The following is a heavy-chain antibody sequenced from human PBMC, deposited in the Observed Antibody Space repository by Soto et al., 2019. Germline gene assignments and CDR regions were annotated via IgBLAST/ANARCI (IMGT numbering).Heavy chain of an antibody. Sequence: GGSLRLSCAASGFTFSSYWMSWVRQAPGKGLEWVANIKQDGSEKYYVDSVKGRFTISRDNAKNSLYLQMNSLRAEDTAVYYCARDKDIVLMVYAIRRYYYMDVWGKGTTVTVSS. CDR2: IKQDGSEK. D-gene: IGHD2-8*01. CDR3: ARDKDIVLMVYAIRRYYYMDV. J-gene: IGHJ6*03. CDR1: GFTFSSYW. V-gene: IGHV3-7*01.